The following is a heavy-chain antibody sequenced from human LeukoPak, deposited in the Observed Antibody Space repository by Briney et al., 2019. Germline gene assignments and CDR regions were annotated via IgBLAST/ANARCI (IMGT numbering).Heavy chain of an antibody. Sequence: ASVKVSCTASGYTFTSYAMHWGCQAPGQRLEWMGWINAGNGNTKYSQNFQGRVTLTRGTYASTAYMELSSLRSEDTAVYCCARDGSGSYGYFDYWGQGTLVTVSS. CDR2: INAGNGNT. CDR1: GYTFTSYA. D-gene: IGHD3-10*01. V-gene: IGHV1-3*01. J-gene: IGHJ4*02. CDR3: ARDGSGSYGYFDY.